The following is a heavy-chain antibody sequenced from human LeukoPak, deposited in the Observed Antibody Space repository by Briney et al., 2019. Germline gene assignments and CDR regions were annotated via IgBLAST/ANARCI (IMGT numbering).Heavy chain of an antibody. CDR2: IIPVLSIL. Sequence: ASVKVSFKASGGTLNTYAISWVRQAPGLGLEWMGRIIPVLSILNYAQKFQGRVTITADKSTSTTYMELSGLRSEDTAVYYCATDSTYYHDSSGYSFAYWGQGTLVTVSS. J-gene: IGHJ4*02. V-gene: IGHV1-69*04. D-gene: IGHD3-22*01. CDR3: ATDSTYYHDSSGYSFAY. CDR1: GGTLNTYA.